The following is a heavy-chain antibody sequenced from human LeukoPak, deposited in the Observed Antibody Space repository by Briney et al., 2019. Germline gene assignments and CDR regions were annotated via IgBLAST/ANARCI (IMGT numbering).Heavy chain of an antibody. V-gene: IGHV4-31*03. CDR2: IYYSGST. D-gene: IGHD2-15*01. CDR1: GGSISSGGYY. Sequence: SETLSLTCTVSGGSISSGGYYWSWIRRHPEKGLEWIGYIYYSGSTYYNPSLKSRVTISVDTSKNQFSLRLSSVTAADTAVYYCAGILLPDAFDIWGQGTMVTVSS. CDR3: AGILLPDAFDI. J-gene: IGHJ3*02.